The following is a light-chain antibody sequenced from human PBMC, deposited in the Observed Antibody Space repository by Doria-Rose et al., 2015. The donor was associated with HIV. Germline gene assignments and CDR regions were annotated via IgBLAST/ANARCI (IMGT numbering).Light chain of an antibody. Sequence: DIRTTQSPSSLSASIGDRVTITCRASQTVSTYLNWFQQEPGKAPKLLIYAASRLQSGVPSRFSGSGSGTDFTLTISGLQPGDFATYYCQRTYSSPPWTFGQGSMVEMK. CDR1: QTVSTY. CDR2: AAS. CDR3: QRTYSSPPWT. V-gene: IGKV1-39*01. J-gene: IGKJ1*01.